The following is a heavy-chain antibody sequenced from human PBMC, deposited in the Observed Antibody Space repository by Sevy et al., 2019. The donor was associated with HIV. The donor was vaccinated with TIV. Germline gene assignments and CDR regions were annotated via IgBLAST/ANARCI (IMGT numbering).Heavy chain of an antibody. CDR2: INKDGSEI. CDR1: GISISSHW. J-gene: IGHJ6*02. V-gene: IGHV3-7*01. Sequence: GGSLRLSCVGSGISISSHWMNWVRQSPGKGLEWVANINKDGSEIYYVDSVKGRFTISRDNAKNSGYLQMHFLRVEDSGVYYCAGAMGVWGQGTTVTVSS. CDR3: AGAMGV.